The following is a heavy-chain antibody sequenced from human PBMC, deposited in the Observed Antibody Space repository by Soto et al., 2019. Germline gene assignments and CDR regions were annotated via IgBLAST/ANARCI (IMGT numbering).Heavy chain of an antibody. CDR2: ISGSGGST. Sequence: GGSLRLSCAASGFTFSSYAMSWVRQAPGKGLEWVSAISGSGGSTYYADSVKGRFTISRDNSKNTLYLQMNSLRAEDTAVYYCAKVRDYDYVWGSYRYPSSHAFDIWGQGTMGTV. V-gene: IGHV3-23*01. CDR1: GFTFSSYA. D-gene: IGHD3-16*02. CDR3: AKVRDYDYVWGSYRYPSSHAFDI. J-gene: IGHJ3*02.